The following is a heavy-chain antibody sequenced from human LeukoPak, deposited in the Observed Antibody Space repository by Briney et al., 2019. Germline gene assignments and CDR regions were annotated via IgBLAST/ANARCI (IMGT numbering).Heavy chain of an antibody. CDR2: INPIGGST. Sequence: VASVKVSCKASGYTFTSYYLHWVRQAPGQGLEWMGIINPIGGSTTYAQKFQGRVTMTRDTSTSTVYMELSSLKSEDTAVYYCARAGKTVTTRPDYWGQGTLVTVSS. CDR1: GYTFTSYY. D-gene: IGHD4-17*01. V-gene: IGHV1-46*01. CDR3: ARAGKTVTTRPDY. J-gene: IGHJ4*02.